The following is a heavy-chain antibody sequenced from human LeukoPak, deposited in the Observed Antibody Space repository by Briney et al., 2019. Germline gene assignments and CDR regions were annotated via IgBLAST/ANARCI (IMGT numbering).Heavy chain of an antibody. CDR1: GFTFSSYE. Sequence: GGSLRLSCAASGFTFSSYEMNWVRQAPGKGLEWVSYISSSGSTIYYADSVKGRFTISRDNAKNSLYLQMNSLRAEDTAAYYCARKAVAAQWDYWGQGTLVTVSS. J-gene: IGHJ4*02. V-gene: IGHV3-48*03. CDR3: ARKAVAAQWDY. D-gene: IGHD4-23*01. CDR2: ISSSGSTI.